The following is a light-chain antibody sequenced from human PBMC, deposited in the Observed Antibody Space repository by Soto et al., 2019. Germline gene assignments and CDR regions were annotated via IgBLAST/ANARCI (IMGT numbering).Light chain of an antibody. Sequence: QSALTQPASVSGSPGQSITISCTGTSSDIGSYDLVSWYQQHPGKAPKLMIYEDSKRPSGVSNRFSGSKSGNTASLTISGLQAEDEADYCCCSYAGSSTFYVVFGGGTQLTVL. J-gene: IGLJ2*01. V-gene: IGLV2-23*02. CDR1: SSDIGSYDL. CDR2: EDS. CDR3: CSYAGSSTFYVV.